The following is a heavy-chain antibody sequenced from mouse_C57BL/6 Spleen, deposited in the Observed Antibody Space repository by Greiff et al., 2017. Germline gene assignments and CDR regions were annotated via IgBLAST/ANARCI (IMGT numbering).Heavy chain of an antibody. CDR1: GYSFTGYY. J-gene: IGHJ1*03. V-gene: IGHV1-42*01. CDR3: ARGPYYDGSSYGYFDV. D-gene: IGHD1-1*01. CDR2: INPSTGGT. Sequence: VQLQQSGPELVKPGASVKISCKASGYSFTGYYMNWVKQSPEKSLEWIGEINPSTGGTTYNQKFKAKATLTVDKSSSTAYMQLKSLTSEDSAVYYCARGPYYDGSSYGYFDVWGTGTTVTVSS.